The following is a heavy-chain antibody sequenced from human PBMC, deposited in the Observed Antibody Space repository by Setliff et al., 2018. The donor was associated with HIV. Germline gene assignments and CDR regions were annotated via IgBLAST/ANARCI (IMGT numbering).Heavy chain of an antibody. CDR2: ISSTTGYI. D-gene: IGHD2-2*01. Sequence: GGSLRLSCEASDFSLYDFNMNWVRQAPGKGLEWVSSISSTTGYIYYTDSVKGRFTISRDNAKNSLYLQMNSLRAEDTAVYYCAKGEVPAAIYYYYMDVWGKGTTVTVSS. J-gene: IGHJ6*03. CDR1: DFSLYDFN. CDR3: AKGEVPAAIYYYYMDV. V-gene: IGHV3-21*01.